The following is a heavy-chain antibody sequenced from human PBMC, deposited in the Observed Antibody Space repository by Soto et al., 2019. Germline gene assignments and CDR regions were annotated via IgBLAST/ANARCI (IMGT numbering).Heavy chain of an antibody. J-gene: IGHJ4*02. CDR1: GYTFTSHD. CDR2: MNPNSGHT. V-gene: IGHV1-8*01. CDR3: ARDDSGFSGSHYIDYFNS. D-gene: IGHD1-26*01. Sequence: ASVKVSCKASGYTFTSHDSNWMRQTTGQGLEGMGWMNPNSGHTNYAQKFQGRVTITRDTSTGTVYMQLSSLTSEDTAVYYCARDDSGFSGSHYIDYFNSWGQGALVTVSS.